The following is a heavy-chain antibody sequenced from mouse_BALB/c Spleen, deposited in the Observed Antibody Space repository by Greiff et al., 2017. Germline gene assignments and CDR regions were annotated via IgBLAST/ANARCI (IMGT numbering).Heavy chain of an antibody. D-gene: IGHD1-2*01. CDR2: IRNKANGYTT. J-gene: IGHJ4*01. Sequence: EVQLVESGGGLVQPGGSLRLSCATSGFTFTDYYMSWVRQPPGKALEWLGFIRNKANGYTTEYSASVKGRFTISRDNSQSILYLQMNTLRAEDSATYYCARMATATVWYAMDYWGQGTSVTVSS. CDR1: GFTFTDYY. V-gene: IGHV7-3*02. CDR3: ARMATATVWYAMDY.